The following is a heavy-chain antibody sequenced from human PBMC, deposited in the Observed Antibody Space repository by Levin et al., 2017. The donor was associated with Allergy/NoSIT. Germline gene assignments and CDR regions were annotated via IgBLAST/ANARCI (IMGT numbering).Heavy chain of an antibody. J-gene: IGHJ4*02. CDR2: ISYDGSNK. CDR1: GFTFSSYG. D-gene: IGHD2-2*01. CDR3: VKGLKYCSSTSCYRDFDY. V-gene: IGHV3-30*18. Sequence: LSLTCAASGFTFSSYGMHWVRQAPGKGLEWVAVISYDGSNKYYADSVKGRFTISRDNSKNTLYLQMNSLRAEDTAVYYCVKGLKYCSSTSCYRDFDYWGQGTLVTVSS.